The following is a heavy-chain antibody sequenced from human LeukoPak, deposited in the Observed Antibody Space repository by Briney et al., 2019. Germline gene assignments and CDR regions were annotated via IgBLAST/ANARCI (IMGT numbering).Heavy chain of an antibody. J-gene: IGHJ6*04. CDR3: AELGITMIGGV. V-gene: IGHV3-20*04. CDR1: GFTFSSYG. CDR2: INWNGGST. Sequence: GGSLRLSCAASGFTFSSYGIHWVRQAPGKGLEWVSGINWNGGSTGYADSVKGRFTISRDNAKNSLYLQMNSLRAEDTAVYYCAELGITMIGGVWGKGTTVTISS. D-gene: IGHD3-10*02.